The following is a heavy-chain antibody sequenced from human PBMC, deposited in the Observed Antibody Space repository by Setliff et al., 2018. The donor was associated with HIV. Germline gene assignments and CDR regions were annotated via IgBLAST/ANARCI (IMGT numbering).Heavy chain of an antibody. J-gene: IGHJ6*04. Sequence: SETLSLTCAVYGGSFNGYYWNWIRQPPGKGLEWIGEINHSGGTKYNPSLKSRVTISVDPSKKQFSLRLNSVTAADTAIYYCTRRGADSYYPRPLDVWGKGTTVTVSS. CDR3: TRRGADSYYPRPLDV. V-gene: IGHV4-34*01. CDR2: INHSGGT. CDR1: GGSFNGYY. D-gene: IGHD3-10*01.